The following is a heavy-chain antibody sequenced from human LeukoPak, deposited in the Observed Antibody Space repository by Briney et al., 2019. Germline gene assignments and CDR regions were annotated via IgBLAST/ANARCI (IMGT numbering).Heavy chain of an antibody. Sequence: GGSLSLSCAASGFTFSSYAMHWVRQAPGKGLEYVSAISSNGGSTYYANSVKGRFTISRDNSKNTLYLQMGSLRADDVAVYYCARAKAVAGTGGDNWFGPWGQGTLVTVSS. J-gene: IGHJ5*02. D-gene: IGHD6-19*01. CDR2: ISSNGGST. V-gene: IGHV3-64*01. CDR3: ARAKAVAGTGGDNWFGP. CDR1: GFTFSSYA.